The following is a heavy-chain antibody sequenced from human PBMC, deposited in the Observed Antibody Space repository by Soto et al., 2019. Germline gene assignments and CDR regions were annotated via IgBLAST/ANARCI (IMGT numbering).Heavy chain of an antibody. CDR3: AGGHGGWYFPTKTNYYMDV. J-gene: IGHJ6*03. CDR1: GGSFSGYY. D-gene: IGHD6-19*01. Sequence: QVQLQQWGAGLLKPSETLSLTCAVYGGSFSGYYWSWVRQPPGKGLEWIAEINHSGRTNYNPSLKSRVTISLDTSKDQFSLRLSSVTAADTAVYYCAGGHGGWYFPTKTNYYMDVWGEGTTVTVSS. V-gene: IGHV4-34*01. CDR2: INHSGRT.